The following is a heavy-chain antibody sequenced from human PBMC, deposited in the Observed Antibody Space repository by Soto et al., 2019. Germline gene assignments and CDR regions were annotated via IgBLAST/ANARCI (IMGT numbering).Heavy chain of an antibody. CDR2: VSPNGQGI. CDR1: GFTLGRYG. Sequence: EVQLLESGGGLVQPGGPLRLSCAASGFTLGRYGMSLVRPAPGKGLEWVSAVSPNGQGIYYADSVRGRFTHSRDVSKNTVFLHMDSLRAADTAVYYCAKDRDYPRDYFHYWGQGTLVTVSS. J-gene: IGHJ4*02. CDR3: AKDRDYPRDYFHY. V-gene: IGHV3-23*01. D-gene: IGHD3-10*01.